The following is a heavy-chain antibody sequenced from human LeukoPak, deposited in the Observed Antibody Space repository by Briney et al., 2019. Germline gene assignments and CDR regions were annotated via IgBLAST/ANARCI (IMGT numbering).Heavy chain of an antibody. J-gene: IGHJ6*04. D-gene: IGHD3-10*01. V-gene: IGHV4-30-4*01. CDR2: IYYSGST. Sequence: NWVRQPPGKGLEWIGYIYYSGSTYYNPSLKSRVTISVDTSKNQFSLKLSSVTAADTAVYYCARDYYGSGSSSEIYYYYGMDVWGKGTTVTVSS. CDR3: ARDYYGSGSSSEIYYYYGMDV.